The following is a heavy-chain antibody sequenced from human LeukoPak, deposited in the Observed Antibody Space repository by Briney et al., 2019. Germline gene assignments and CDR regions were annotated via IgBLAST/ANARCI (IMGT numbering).Heavy chain of an antibody. CDR2: ISGSGYT. CDR1: GFAFSSYS. CDR3: AKAHYGTSLYFDY. Sequence: GGSLRLSCAASGFAFSSYSMTWVCQAPGKGLEWVSAISGSGYTYYADSVKGRFTISRDSTKNTLYLQMNTLKADDTAVYFCAKAHYGTSLYFDYWGQGTLVTVSS. V-gene: IGHV3-23*01. D-gene: IGHD3-10*01. J-gene: IGHJ4*02.